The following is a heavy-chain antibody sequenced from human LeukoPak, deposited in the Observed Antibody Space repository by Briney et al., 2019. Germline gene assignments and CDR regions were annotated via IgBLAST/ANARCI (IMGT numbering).Heavy chain of an antibody. CDR3: ASGFMGYDRSGYYDDAFDI. J-gene: IGHJ3*02. V-gene: IGHV1-2*02. D-gene: IGHD3-22*01. CDR2: INPNSGGT. Sequence: GASVKVSCKASGYTLIGHYMHWVRQAPGQGLEWMGWINPNSGGTNSAQKFQGRVSMTRDTSINTAYMEMRRLRSDDTAVYYCASGFMGYDRSGYYDDAFDIWGQGTMVTVSS. CDR1: GYTLIGHY.